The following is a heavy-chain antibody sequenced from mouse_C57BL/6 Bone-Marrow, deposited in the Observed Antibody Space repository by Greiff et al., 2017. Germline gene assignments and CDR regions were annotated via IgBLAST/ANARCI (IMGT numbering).Heavy chain of an antibody. D-gene: IGHD1-1*01. CDR2: SRNKANDYTT. J-gene: IGHJ4*01. V-gene: IGHV7-1*01. CDR3: ARDALTVVATGAMDY. CDR1: GFTFSDFY. Sequence: EVKLVESGGGLVQSGRSLRLSCATSGFTFSDFYMEWVRQAPGKGLEWIAASRNKANDYTTEYSASVKGRFIVSRDTSQSILYLQMNALRAEDTAIYYCARDALTVVATGAMDYWGQGTSVTVSS.